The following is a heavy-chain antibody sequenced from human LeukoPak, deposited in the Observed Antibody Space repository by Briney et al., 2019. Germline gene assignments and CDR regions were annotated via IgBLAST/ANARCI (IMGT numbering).Heavy chain of an antibody. D-gene: IGHD5-18*01. CDR3: ARDRGYSYGQGYYYYMDV. CDR2: IYYSGST. CDR1: GGSISSYY. V-gene: IGHV4-59*12. J-gene: IGHJ6*03. Sequence: PSETLSLTCTVSGGSISSYYWSWIRQPPGKGLEWIGYIYYSGSTNYNPSLKSRVTISVDTSKNQFSLKLSSVTAADTAVYYCARDRGYSYGQGYYYYMDVWGKGTTVTISS.